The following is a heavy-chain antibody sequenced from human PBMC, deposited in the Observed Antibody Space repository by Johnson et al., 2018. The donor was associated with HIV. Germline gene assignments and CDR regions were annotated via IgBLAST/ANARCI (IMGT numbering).Heavy chain of an antibody. CDR2: ISYDGSNK. CDR3: ARLRDGYNFDAFDI. J-gene: IGHJ3*02. V-gene: IGHV3-30*03. Sequence: QVQLVESGGGAVQPGRSLRLSCAASGFTFSSYGMHWVRQAPGKGLEWVAVISYDGSNKYSADSVKGRFTISRDNSKNTLYLQMNSLTAEDTALYYCARLRDGYNFDAFDIWGQGTMVTVSS. D-gene: IGHD5-24*01. CDR1: GFTFSSYG.